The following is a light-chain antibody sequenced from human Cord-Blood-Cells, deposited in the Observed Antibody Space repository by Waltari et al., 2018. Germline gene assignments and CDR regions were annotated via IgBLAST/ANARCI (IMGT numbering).Light chain of an antibody. CDR3: CSYAGSSTLV. CDR1: SSDVGGYNY. Sequence: QSALTQPASVSGSPGQSITISCTGTSSDVGGYNYVSWYQQHPGKAPKSMIYEGSKRPSGVSNRFSGSKSGNTASLTISGLQAEDEADYYCCSYAGSSTLVFGGGTKLTVL. J-gene: IGLJ2*01. V-gene: IGLV2-23*01. CDR2: EGS.